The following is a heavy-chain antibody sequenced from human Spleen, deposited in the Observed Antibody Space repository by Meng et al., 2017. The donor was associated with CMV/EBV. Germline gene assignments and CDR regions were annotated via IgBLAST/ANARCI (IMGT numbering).Heavy chain of an antibody. J-gene: IGHJ4*02. Sequence: SVKVSCKSLGGTFNTYGMSWVRQAPGQGLEWLGGTIALFGSPTYAQKFTGRLTLTTDASTSTSYMELSGLRSEDTALYFCARMPLGGDNFWSDYWGYLDYWGQGALVTVSS. CDR3: ARMPLGGDNFWSDYWGYLDY. CDR2: TIALFGSP. V-gene: IGHV1-69*05. CDR1: GGTFNTYG. D-gene: IGHD3-3*01.